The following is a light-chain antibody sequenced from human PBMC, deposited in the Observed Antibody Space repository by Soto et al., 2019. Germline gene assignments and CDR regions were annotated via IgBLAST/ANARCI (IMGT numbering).Light chain of an antibody. J-gene: IGKJ1*01. V-gene: IGKV1-5*03. CDR3: QHYNSYSEA. CDR2: KAS. Sequence: DIQITQSPSTLSASVGDRVTITCRANQSISNWLAWYQQKPGKAPKLLIYKASTLKSGVPSRFSGSGSGTEFTLTISSLQPDDFATYYCQHYNSYSEAFGQGTKVDIK. CDR1: QSISNW.